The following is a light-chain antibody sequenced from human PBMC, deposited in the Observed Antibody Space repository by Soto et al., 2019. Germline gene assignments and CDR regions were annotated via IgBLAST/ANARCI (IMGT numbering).Light chain of an antibody. CDR1: QSVLYSSNNKNY. CDR2: AAS. J-gene: IGKJ1*01. Sequence: DTLKTQSPQSLAASLGERATINCKSSQSVLYSSNNKNYLAWYQQKQGKAPKLLIFAASSLQSGVPSRLSGIVSGHDFTIKIGRMQPEDGATYYCQQRYSSNPTFCPVTKVDIK. CDR3: QQRYSSNPT. V-gene: IGKV4-1*01.